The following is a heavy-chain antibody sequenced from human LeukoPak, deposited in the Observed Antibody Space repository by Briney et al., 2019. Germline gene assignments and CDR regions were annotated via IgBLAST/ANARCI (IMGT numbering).Heavy chain of an antibody. J-gene: IGHJ4*02. CDR2: MSGSGGST. CDR3: AKGQVSATLVRFDY. Sequence: PGGSLRLSCVASGLTFTSYGMSWVRQAPGKGLEWVSTMSGSGGSTYNADSVKGRFTISRDNSKNTLYLQMNSLRAEDTAVYYCAKGQVSATLVRFDYWGQGTLVTVSS. CDR1: GLTFTSYG. D-gene: IGHD2-21*02. V-gene: IGHV3-23*01.